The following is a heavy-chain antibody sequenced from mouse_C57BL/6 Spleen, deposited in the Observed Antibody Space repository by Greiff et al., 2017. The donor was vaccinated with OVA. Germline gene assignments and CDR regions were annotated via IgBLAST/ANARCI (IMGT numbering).Heavy chain of an antibody. CDR2: INPYNGGT. J-gene: IGHJ3*01. D-gene: IGHD2-4*01. V-gene: IGHV1-19*01. Sequence: VQLQQSGPVLVKPGASVKMSCKASGYTFTDYYMNWVKQSHGKSLEWIGVINPYNGGTSYNQKFKGKATLTVDKSSSTAYMELNSLTSEDSAVYYCARGEGLRAWFAYWGQGPLVTVSA. CDR1: GYTFTDYY. CDR3: ARGEGLRAWFAY.